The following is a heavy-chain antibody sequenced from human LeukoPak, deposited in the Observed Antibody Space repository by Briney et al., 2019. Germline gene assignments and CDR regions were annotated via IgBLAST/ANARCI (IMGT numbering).Heavy chain of an antibody. CDR1: GGSISSSSYY. CDR3: ARSSAPDIVVVVPATPYFDY. Sequence: PSETLSLTCTVSGGSISSSSYYWGWIRQPPGKGLEWIGSIYYSGSTYYNPSLKSRVTISVDTSKNQFSLKLSSVTAADTAVYYCARSSAPDIVVVVPATPYFDYWGQGTLVTVSS. V-gene: IGHV4-39*01. CDR2: IYYSGST. D-gene: IGHD2-15*01. J-gene: IGHJ4*02.